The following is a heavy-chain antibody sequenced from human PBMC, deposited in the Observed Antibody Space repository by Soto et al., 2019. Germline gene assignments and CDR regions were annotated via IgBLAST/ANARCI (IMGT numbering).Heavy chain of an antibody. CDR1: GGSISSSSYY. Sequence: QLQLQESGPGLVKPSETLSLTCTVSGGSISSSSYYWGWIRQPPGKGLEWVGSINYNGRTYYNPSFKRRVTRSVDTSKNQFSRTLSSVTAADTVVYYGARLRVYGSGSRVYFDSWGQGTLVTVSS. CDR2: INYNGRT. V-gene: IGHV4-39*01. CDR3: ARLRVYGSGSRVYFDS. J-gene: IGHJ4*02. D-gene: IGHD3-10*01.